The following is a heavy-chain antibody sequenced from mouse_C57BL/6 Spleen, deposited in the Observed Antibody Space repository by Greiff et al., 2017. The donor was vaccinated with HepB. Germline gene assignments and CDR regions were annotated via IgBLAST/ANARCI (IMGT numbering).Heavy chain of an antibody. CDR3: ARGTTVVAPYYYAMDY. CDR1: GYAFSSSW. J-gene: IGHJ4*01. CDR2: IYPGDGDT. Sequence: QVQLQRSGPELVKPGASVKISCKASGYAFSSSWMNWVKQRPGKGLEWIGRIYPGDGDTNYNGKFKGKATLTADKSSSTAYMQLSSLTSEDSAVYFCARGTTVVAPYYYAMDYWGQGTSVTVSS. D-gene: IGHD1-1*01. V-gene: IGHV1-82*01.